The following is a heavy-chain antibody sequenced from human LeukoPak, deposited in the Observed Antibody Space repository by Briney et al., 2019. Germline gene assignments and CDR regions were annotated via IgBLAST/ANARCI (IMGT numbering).Heavy chain of an antibody. CDR3: ARGSPPRRNYDSRGYYSYYFDY. Sequence: ASVKVSCKASGYTFTSYGISWVRQAPGQGLEGMGWISSYNGNTNYAQKLQGRVTMTTDTSTSTVYMELRSLRSDDTAVYYCARGSPPRRNYDSRGYYSYYFDYWGQGTLVTVSS. CDR1: GYTFTSYG. CDR2: ISSYNGNT. V-gene: IGHV1-18*01. D-gene: IGHD3-22*01. J-gene: IGHJ4*02.